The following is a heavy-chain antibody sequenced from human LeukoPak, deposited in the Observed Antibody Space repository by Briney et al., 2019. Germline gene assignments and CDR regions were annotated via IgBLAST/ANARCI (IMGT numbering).Heavy chain of an antibody. J-gene: IGHJ5*02. CDR1: GGSISSGDYY. CDR3: ARAIRGRMIVVPVDTRFDP. CDR2: TFYSGST. V-gene: IGHV4-31*03. Sequence: KSSETLSLTCTVSGGSISSGDYYWSWISQHPEKGLEWIGYTFYSGSTYYNPSLKSRVTISVDTSKNQFSLKLSSVTAADTAVYYCARAIRGRMIVVPVDTRFDPWGQGTLVTVSS. D-gene: IGHD3-22*01.